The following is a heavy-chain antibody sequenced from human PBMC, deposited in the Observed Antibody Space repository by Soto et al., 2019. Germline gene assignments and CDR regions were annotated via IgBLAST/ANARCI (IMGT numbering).Heavy chain of an antibody. Sequence: GWSLRLSCAASGFTFSSAPMSWVRQAPGKGLEWVSSISIGGDNTYYADSVKGRVTISRDNSKSTLYLQMNSLRAEDTAVYYCARRGLSNNDYWGQGTLVTVSS. J-gene: IGHJ4*02. D-gene: IGHD1-1*01. CDR3: ARRGLSNNDY. V-gene: IGHV3-23*01. CDR2: ISIGGDNT. CDR1: GFTFSSAP.